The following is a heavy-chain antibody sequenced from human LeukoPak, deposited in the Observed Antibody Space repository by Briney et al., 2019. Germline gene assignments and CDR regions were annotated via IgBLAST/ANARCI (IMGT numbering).Heavy chain of an antibody. J-gene: IGHJ4*02. CDR1: GFTFSSYA. Sequence: PGGSLRLSCAASGFTFSSYAMSWVRQAPGKGLEWVSAISGSGGSTYYADSVKGRFTISRDNSKNTLYLQMNSLRAEDTAVYYCAREGIGYYDSSGQGYYFDYWGQGTLVTVSS. CDR2: ISGSGGST. CDR3: AREGIGYYDSSGQGYYFDY. V-gene: IGHV3-23*01. D-gene: IGHD3-22*01.